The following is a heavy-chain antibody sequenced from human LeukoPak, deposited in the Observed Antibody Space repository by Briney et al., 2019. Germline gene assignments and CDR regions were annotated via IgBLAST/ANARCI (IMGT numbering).Heavy chain of an antibody. J-gene: IGHJ4*02. CDR1: GYSFTSYW. CDR2: IYPGDSDT. CDR3: ARQWGRYCSSTSCYADY. D-gene: IGHD2-2*01. Sequence: PGESLKISCKGSGYSFTSYWIGWVCQMPGKGLEWMGTIYPGDSDTRYSPSFQGQVTISADKSISTAYLQWSSLKASDTAMYYCARQWGRYCSSTSCYADYWGQGALVTVSS. V-gene: IGHV5-51*01.